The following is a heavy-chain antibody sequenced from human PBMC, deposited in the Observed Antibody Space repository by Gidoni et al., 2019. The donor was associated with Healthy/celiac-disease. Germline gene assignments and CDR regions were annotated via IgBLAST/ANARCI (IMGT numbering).Heavy chain of an antibody. V-gene: IGHV3-49*03. CDR3: TRNDYGDYGGVTW. CDR1: GFNFGGYA. CDR2: IRSKAYGGTT. D-gene: IGHD4-17*01. J-gene: IGHJ4*02. Sequence: EVQLVESGGVLVQPGRSLRLSCTASGFNFGGYAMSWFRQSPGQGLAWVVFIRSKAYGGTTEYAASVKGRFTISRDDSKSIAYLQMNSLKTEDTAVYYCTRNDYGDYGGVTWWGQGTLVTVSS.